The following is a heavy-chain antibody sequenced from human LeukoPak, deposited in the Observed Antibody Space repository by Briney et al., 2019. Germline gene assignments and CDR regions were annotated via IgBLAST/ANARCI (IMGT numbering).Heavy chain of an antibody. Sequence: SETLSLTCGVYGGSFGDYHWSWIRQPPGKGLEWIGEINHSGTTHYNPSLKHKVTMSVDTSKTQFSLKFISVTAADTAVYYCARDGGGATKAFDIWGQGTMVTVSS. V-gene: IGHV4-34*01. CDR1: GGSFGDYH. D-gene: IGHD1-26*01. J-gene: IGHJ3*02. CDR3: ARDGGGATKAFDI. CDR2: INHSGTT.